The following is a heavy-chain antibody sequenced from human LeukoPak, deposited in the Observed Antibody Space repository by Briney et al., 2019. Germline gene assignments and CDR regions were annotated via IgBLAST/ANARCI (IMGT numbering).Heavy chain of an antibody. V-gene: IGHV4-59*01. CDR3: ARERWLQNEGNDAFDI. CDR2: IYYSGST. CDR1: GGSISSYY. Sequence: SETLSLTCTVSGGSISSYYWSWIRQPPGKGLEWIGYIYYSGSTNYNPSLKSRVTISVDTSKNQFSLKLSSVTAADTAVYYCARERWLQNEGNDAFDIWGQGTMVTVSS. J-gene: IGHJ3*02. D-gene: IGHD5-24*01.